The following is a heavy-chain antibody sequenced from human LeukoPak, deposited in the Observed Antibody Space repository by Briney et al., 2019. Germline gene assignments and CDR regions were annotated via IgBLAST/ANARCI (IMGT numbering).Heavy chain of an antibody. CDR1: GFTFSRYL. J-gene: IGHJ4*02. CDR2: INTDGSTT. Sequence: GGSLRLSRAASGFTFSRYLMHWVRQGPGKELVWVSRINTDGSTTAYAGSVKGRFTISRDNAKNTLYLQMNSLRAEDTAVYYCVRAEMQVGKCTSTNCLFDYWGQGTLVTVSS. V-gene: IGHV3-74*01. CDR3: VRAEMQVGKCTSTNCLFDY. D-gene: IGHD2-2*01.